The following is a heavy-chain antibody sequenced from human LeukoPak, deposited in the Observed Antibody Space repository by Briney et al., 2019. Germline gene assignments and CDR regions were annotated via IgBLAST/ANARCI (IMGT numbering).Heavy chain of an antibody. CDR2: MNPNSGNT. J-gene: IGHJ4*02. CDR3: ARIRISGSYYNY. D-gene: IGHD3-10*01. V-gene: IGHV1-8*03. CDR1: GYTFTSYD. Sequence: ASVKVSCKASGYTFTSYDINWVRQATGQGLEWMGWMNPNSGNTGYAQKFQGRVTITRNTSISTAYMELSSLTSDDTAVYYCARIRISGSYYNYWGQGTLVTVSS.